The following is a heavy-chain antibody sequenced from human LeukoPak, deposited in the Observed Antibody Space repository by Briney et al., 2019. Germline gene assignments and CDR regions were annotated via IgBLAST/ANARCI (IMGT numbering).Heavy chain of an antibody. V-gene: IGHV3-13*01. D-gene: IGHD3-10*01. CDR3: ARSSYYGSGSSQYGMDV. CDR1: GFTFSSYD. Sequence: GGSPRLSCAASGFTFSSYDMHWVRQATGKGLEWVSAIGTAGDTYYPGSVKGRFTISRENAKNSLYLQMNSLRAGDTAVYYCARSSYYGSGSSQYGMDVWGQGTTVTVSS. J-gene: IGHJ6*02. CDR2: IGTAGDT.